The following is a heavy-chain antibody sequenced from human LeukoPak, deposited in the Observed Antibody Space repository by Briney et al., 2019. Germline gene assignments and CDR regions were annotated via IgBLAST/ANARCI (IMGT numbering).Heavy chain of an antibody. D-gene: IGHD3-22*01. CDR1: GYTFIRYD. Sequence: ASVKVSCKASGYTFIRYDINWVRQATGQGLEWVGWMNPNSGNTGYTQKLQGRVTMTTDTSTSTAYMELRSLRSDDTAVYYCARDYYDSSGRYLDDAFDIWGQGTMVTVSS. CDR3: ARDYYDSSGRYLDDAFDI. J-gene: IGHJ3*02. V-gene: IGHV1-8*01. CDR2: MNPNSGNT.